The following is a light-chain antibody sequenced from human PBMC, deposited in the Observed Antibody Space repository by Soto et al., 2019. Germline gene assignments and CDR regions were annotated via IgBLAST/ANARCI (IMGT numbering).Light chain of an antibody. J-gene: IGKJ2*01. CDR3: QQSYSTPHT. Sequence: DIQMTQSPSSLSASVGDRVTMTCRASQSISNYLNWYQQKPGKAPKLLIYAASSLQSGVPSKFSGSGSGTDFSLPINSLQPEDFATYYCQQSYSTPHTFGQGTKVEIK. CDR1: QSISNY. V-gene: IGKV1-39*01. CDR2: AAS.